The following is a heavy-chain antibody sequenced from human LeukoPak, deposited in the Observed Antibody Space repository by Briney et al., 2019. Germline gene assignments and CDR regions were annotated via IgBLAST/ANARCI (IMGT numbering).Heavy chain of an antibody. V-gene: IGHV3-33*01. CDR1: GFTFSSYG. CDR2: IWYDGSNK. CDR3: ARGRGYGSGSYYDY. J-gene: IGHJ4*02. Sequence: QAGGSLRLSCAASGFTFSSYGMHWVRQAPGKGLEWVAVIWYDGSNKYYADSVKGRFTISRDNSKNTLYLQMNSLRAEDTAVYYCARGRGYGSGSYYDYWGQGTLVTVSS. D-gene: IGHD3-10*01.